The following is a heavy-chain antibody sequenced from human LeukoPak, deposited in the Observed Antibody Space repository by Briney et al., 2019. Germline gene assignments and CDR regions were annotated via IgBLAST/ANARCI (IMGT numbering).Heavy chain of an antibody. D-gene: IGHD6-13*01. Sequence: GGSLRLSCAASGLTVSSNYMTWVRQAPGKGLEWVSVIYSGGTTYYADSVQGRFTISRDISKNMLYLQMNSLRAEDTAVYYCARLQGNWYIPAWGQGTLVTVSS. J-gene: IGHJ5*02. CDR1: GLTVSSNY. CDR3: ARLQGNWYIPA. V-gene: IGHV3-53*01. CDR2: IYSGGTT.